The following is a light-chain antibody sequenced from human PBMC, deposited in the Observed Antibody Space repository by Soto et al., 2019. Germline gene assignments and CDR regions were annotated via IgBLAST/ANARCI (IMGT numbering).Light chain of an antibody. CDR3: QQSYNTPRT. CDR2: AAS. V-gene: IGKV1-39*01. CDR1: QSISSY. J-gene: IGKJ2*01. Sequence: DIQMTQSPSSLSASVGDRVTITCRASQSISSYLNWYQQKPGKAPKLLIYAASSLQSGVPSRFSASGSGTDFTLTISSLQPEDFATYYCQQSYNTPRTFGQGTKLELK.